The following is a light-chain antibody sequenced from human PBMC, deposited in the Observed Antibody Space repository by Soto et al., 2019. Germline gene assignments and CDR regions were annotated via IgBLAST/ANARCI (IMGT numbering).Light chain of an antibody. CDR3: QAWGSSVV. CDR2: QDT. J-gene: IGLJ2*01. V-gene: IGLV3-1*01. CDR1: KLGDNY. Sequence: SYELTQPPSVSVSPGQTVTITCSGGKLGDNYACWYQQKPGRSPVLVIYQDTKRPSGIPERFSGSNSGNTATLTITGTQAMDEADYYCQAWGSSVVFDGGTKLTVL.